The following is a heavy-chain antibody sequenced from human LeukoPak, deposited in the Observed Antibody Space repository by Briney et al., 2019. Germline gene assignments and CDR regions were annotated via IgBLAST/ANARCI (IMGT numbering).Heavy chain of an antibody. CDR1: GFTFSSYA. D-gene: IGHD6-13*01. CDR3: ARPLLKFSSSPFDY. Sequence: GGSLRLSCAASGFTFSSYAMHWVRQAPGKGLEGVAVISYDGSNKYYADSVKGRFTISRDNSKNTLYLQMNSLRAEDTAVYYCARPLLKFSSSPFDYWGQGTLVTVSS. J-gene: IGHJ4*02. V-gene: IGHV3-30-3*01. CDR2: ISYDGSNK.